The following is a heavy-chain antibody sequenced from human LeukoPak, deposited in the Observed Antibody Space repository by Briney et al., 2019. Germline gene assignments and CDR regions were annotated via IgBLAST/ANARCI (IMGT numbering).Heavy chain of an antibody. J-gene: IGHJ4*02. D-gene: IGHD2-15*01. CDR3: TRDSQLPGYCSGGSCPIDY. V-gene: IGHV1-69*04. Sequence: SVKVSCKASGGTFSSYAISWVRHAPGQGLEWMGRIIPILGIANYPQKFQGRVTITADKSTSTAYMELSSLRSEDTAVYYCTRDSQLPGYCSGGSCPIDYWGQGTLVTVSS. CDR2: IIPILGIA. CDR1: GGTFSSYA.